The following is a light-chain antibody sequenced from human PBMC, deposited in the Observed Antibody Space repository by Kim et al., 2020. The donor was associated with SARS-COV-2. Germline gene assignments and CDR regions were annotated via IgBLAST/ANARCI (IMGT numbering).Light chain of an antibody. V-gene: IGKV1-12*01. J-gene: IGKJ2*01. CDR3: QQTNSFPYT. CDR1: QDISSW. CDR2: DAT. Sequence: DIQMTQSPSSVSASVGDRVTITCRASQDISSWLAWYQQKPGKAPKLLIYDATNLQSGVPSRFSGSGSGTDFTRTISSLQPEDFATYFCQQTNSFPYTFGQGTKLEI.